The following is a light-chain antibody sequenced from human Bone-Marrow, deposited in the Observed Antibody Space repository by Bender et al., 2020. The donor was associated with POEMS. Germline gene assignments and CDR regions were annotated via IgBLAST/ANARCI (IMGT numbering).Light chain of an antibody. CDR1: TSDVGSHDL. V-gene: IGLV1-51*01. J-gene: IGLJ2*01. Sequence: QSALTQPASVSGSPGESIAISCTGATSDVGSHDLVSWYQQHPGMAPKLLIYDNNKRPSGIPNRFSASKSGTSATLGITGLQTGDEAEYYCGTWDSSLSSGVFGGGTKLTVL. CDR3: GTWDSSLSSGV. CDR2: DNN.